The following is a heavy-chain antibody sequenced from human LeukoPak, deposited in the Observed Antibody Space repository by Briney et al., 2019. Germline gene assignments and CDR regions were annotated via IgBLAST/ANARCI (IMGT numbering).Heavy chain of an antibody. CDR3: AKEDGGYYYDSSGYYPFDY. CDR2: IGGSGGTT. Sequence: GGSLRLSCSASGFTFSSSALSWVRQAPGKGLAWVSVIGGSGGTTYYADSVKGRFTISRDDSKNTLYLQMNSLRAEDTAVYYCAKEDGGYYYDSSGYYPFDYWGQGTLVTVSS. J-gene: IGHJ4*02. CDR1: GFTFSSSA. D-gene: IGHD3-22*01. V-gene: IGHV3-23*01.